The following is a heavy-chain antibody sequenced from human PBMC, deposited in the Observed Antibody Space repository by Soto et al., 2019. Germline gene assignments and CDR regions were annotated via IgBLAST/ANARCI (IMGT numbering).Heavy chain of an antibody. D-gene: IGHD3-10*01. Sequence: GGSLRLSCAASGFTFSRYWMHWVRQTPGKGLVWVSRTNEDVSITNYADSVKGRFTISRDNAKNTLYLQMDSLRAEDTAVYYCARDVGGSGSYWGQATLVTVSS. CDR2: TNEDVSIT. CDR3: ARDVGGSGSY. J-gene: IGHJ4*02. V-gene: IGHV3-74*01. CDR1: GFTFSRYW.